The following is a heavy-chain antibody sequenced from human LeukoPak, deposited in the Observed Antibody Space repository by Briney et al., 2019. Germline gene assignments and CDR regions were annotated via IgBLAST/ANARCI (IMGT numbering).Heavy chain of an antibody. CDR1: GYTFTSYY. D-gene: IGHD3-22*01. Sequence: ASVKVSCKASGYTFTSYYIYWVRQAPGQGLEWMGIINPSRGSTNYAQRFQGRVTMTRDMSTSTVYMELSSLRSEDTAKYYCARGGHVRVYDNSAYYGHEWGQGTLVTVSS. CDR3: ARGGHVRVYDNSAYYGHE. CDR2: INPSRGST. J-gene: IGHJ4*02. V-gene: IGHV1-46*01.